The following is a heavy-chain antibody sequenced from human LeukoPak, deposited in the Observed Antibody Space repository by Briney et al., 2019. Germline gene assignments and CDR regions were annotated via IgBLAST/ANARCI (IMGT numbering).Heavy chain of an antibody. CDR2: INPNSGGT. CDR1: GYTFTGYY. CDR3: ASGDVVVVPAAIGTLDP. V-gene: IGHV1-2*02. D-gene: IGHD2-2*01. J-gene: IGHJ5*02. Sequence: ASVKVSCKASGYTFTGYYMHWVRQAPGQGLEWMGWINPNSGGTNYAQKFQGRVTMTRDTSISTAYVELSRLRSDDTAVYYCASGDVVVVPAAIGTLDPWGQGTLVTVSS.